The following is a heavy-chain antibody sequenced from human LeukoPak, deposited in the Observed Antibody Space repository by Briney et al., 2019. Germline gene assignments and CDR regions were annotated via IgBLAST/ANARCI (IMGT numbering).Heavy chain of an antibody. Sequence: SETLSLTCTVSGGSISSYYWSWIRRPPGKGLEWIGYIYYSGSTNCNPSVKSRVAMSVDTSKKQFSLKLSSLTAADTAVYYCARGGTAVIAPYAFDIWGQGTMVTVSS. V-gene: IGHV4-59*01. CDR3: ARGGTAVIAPYAFDI. J-gene: IGHJ3*02. CDR2: IYYSGST. D-gene: IGHD4-23*01. CDR1: GGSISSYY.